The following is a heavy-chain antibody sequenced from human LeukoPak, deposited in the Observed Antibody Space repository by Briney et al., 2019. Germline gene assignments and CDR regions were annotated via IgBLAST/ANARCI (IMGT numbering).Heavy chain of an antibody. Sequence: SETLSLTCTVSGGSISSSSYYWGWLRQPPGKGLEWIGSIYNSGSTYYNPSLKSRVTISVDTSKNQFSLKLTSVPAADTAVYYCARRIAADPSYFDYWCQGALVTVSS. CDR2: IYNSGST. CDR1: GGSISSSSYY. D-gene: IGHD6-13*01. J-gene: IGHJ4*02. CDR3: ARRIAADPSYFDY. V-gene: IGHV4-39*01.